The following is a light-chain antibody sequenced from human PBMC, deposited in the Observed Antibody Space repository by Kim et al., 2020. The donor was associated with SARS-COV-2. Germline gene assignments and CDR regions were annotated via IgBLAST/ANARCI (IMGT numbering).Light chain of an antibody. CDR3: QQRGDWPPFT. CDR2: DAS. V-gene: IGKV3-11*01. Sequence: EIVLTQSPATLSLSPGERATLSCKASQSVSSLAWYQQRPGQAPRLLIYDASNRATGIPARFSGSGSGTDFTLTISSLEPEDFAVYYCQQRGDWPPFTFGQGTKLEIK. J-gene: IGKJ2*01. CDR1: QSVSS.